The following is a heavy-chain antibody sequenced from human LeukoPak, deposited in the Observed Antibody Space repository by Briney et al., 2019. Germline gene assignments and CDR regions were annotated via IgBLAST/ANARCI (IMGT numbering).Heavy chain of an antibody. CDR3: AKRSEETYFDY. CDR1: GFTFSSYS. Sequence: GGSLRLSCAASGFTFSSYSMNWVRQAPGKGLEWVSYISSSSSTIYYADSVKGRFTISRDNSKNTLYLQMNSLRAEDTAVYYCAKRSEETYFDYWGQGTLVTVSS. V-gene: IGHV3-48*01. CDR2: ISSSSSTI. J-gene: IGHJ4*02.